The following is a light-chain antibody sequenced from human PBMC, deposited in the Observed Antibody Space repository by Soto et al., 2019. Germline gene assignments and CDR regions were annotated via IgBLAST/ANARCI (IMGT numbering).Light chain of an antibody. Sequence: QSVLTQPPSVSATPGQKVTISCSGSSSNIRNNYVSWYQQLPGTAPKLLIYDNNKRPSGVPDRFSGSKSGTSATLGITGLQTGDESDYYCGTWDSSLSAAVFGGGTKLTVL. CDR3: GTWDSSLSAAV. CDR1: SSNIRNNY. J-gene: IGLJ3*02. V-gene: IGLV1-51*01. CDR2: DNN.